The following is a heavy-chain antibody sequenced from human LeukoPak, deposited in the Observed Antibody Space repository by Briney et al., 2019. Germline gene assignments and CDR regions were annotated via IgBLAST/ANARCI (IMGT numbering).Heavy chain of an antibody. Sequence: ASVKVSCKASGYTFTTYGISWVRQAPGQGLEWMGWISAYNGNTNYAQKLQGRVTMTTDTSTSPAYMELRSLRSDDTAVYYCARDPREVGSTWWFDPWGQGTLVTVSS. D-gene: IGHD1-26*01. CDR3: ARDPREVGSTWWFDP. J-gene: IGHJ5*02. V-gene: IGHV1-18*01. CDR2: ISAYNGNT. CDR1: GYTFTTYG.